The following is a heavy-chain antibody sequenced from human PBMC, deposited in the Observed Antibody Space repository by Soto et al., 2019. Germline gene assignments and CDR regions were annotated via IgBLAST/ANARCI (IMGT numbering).Heavy chain of an antibody. CDR3: AKDSGGDADDAFDI. Sequence: QVQLVESGGGVVQPGRSLRLSCAASGFTFSSYGMHWVRQAPAKGLEWVAVISYDGSNKYYADSVTGRFTISRAKSKNKLYLQMNSVRAEDTAVYYCAKDSGGDADDAFDIWGQGTMVTVSS. CDR1: GFTFSSYG. CDR2: ISYDGSNK. V-gene: IGHV3-30*18. D-gene: IGHD2-15*01. J-gene: IGHJ3*02.